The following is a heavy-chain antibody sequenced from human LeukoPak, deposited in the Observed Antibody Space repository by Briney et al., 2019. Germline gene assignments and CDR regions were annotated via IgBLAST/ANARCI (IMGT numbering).Heavy chain of an antibody. CDR3: VTLTTVVTAYYFDY. D-gene: IGHD4-23*01. Sequence: SETLSLTCTVSGGSISSYYWSWIRQPPGKGLEWTRYIYHSGSTDYNPSLKSRVTISVDTSKSQFSLKLTSVTAADTAVYYCVTLTTVVTAYYFDYWGQGTLVTVSS. CDR2: IYHSGST. J-gene: IGHJ4*02. V-gene: IGHV4-4*09. CDR1: GGSISSYY.